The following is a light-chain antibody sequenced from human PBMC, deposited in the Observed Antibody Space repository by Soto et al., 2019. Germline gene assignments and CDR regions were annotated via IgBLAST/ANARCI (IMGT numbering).Light chain of an antibody. CDR1: QGIRNY. CDR3: QKYSSVPV. Sequence: DIQMTQSPTSLSASVGDRVTITCRASQGIRNYVAWYQQIQGKAPKLLIYAASTLQSVVPSRFSGSGSGTDFTLTINGLQPEDVATYSCQKYSSVPVFGPGTKVEIK. V-gene: IGKV1-27*01. J-gene: IGKJ3*01. CDR2: AAS.